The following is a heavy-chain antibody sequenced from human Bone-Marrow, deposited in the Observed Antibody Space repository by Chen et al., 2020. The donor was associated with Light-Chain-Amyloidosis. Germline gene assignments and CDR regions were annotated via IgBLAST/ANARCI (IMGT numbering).Heavy chain of an antibody. CDR3: ARRRDGYNFDY. Sequence: EVQLEQSGPEVKKPGESLKISCQGSGYTFPNYVIGWVRQMPGKGLEWMWVIYPDDSDARYSPSFEGQVTISADKSITTAYLQWRSLKASDTAMYYCARRRDGYNFDYWGQGTLVTVSS. CDR1: GYTFPNYV. CDR2: IYPDDSDA. D-gene: IGHD5-12*01. V-gene: IGHV5-51*01. J-gene: IGHJ4*02.